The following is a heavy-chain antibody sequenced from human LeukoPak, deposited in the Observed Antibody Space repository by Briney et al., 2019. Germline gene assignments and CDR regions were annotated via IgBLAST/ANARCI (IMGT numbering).Heavy chain of an antibody. CDR3: VKGFPHYYDSSGFGAFDV. Sequence: PGGSLRLSCSASGFTFSFYAMGWVRQAPAKGLEYVSAISSNGGNTYYADSVKGRFTISRDNSKNTLYLQMNSLRADDTAVYYCVKGFPHYYDSSGFGAFDVWGQGTIVTVSS. D-gene: IGHD3-22*01. V-gene: IGHV3-64D*09. J-gene: IGHJ3*01. CDR2: ISSNGGNT. CDR1: GFTFSFYA.